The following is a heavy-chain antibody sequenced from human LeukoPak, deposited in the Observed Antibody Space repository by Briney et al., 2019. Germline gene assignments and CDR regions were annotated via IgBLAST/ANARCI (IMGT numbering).Heavy chain of an antibody. V-gene: IGHV4-31*03. CDR3: AGPDTAMAY. Sequence: SQTLSLTCTLSGDSISSGGYSWTWIRQHPGKGLEWIGYIYYSGSTYYNPSLKSRVTISVDTSKNQFSLKLSSVTAADTAVYYCAGPDTAMAYWGQGTLVTVSS. D-gene: IGHD5-18*01. CDR2: IYYSGST. J-gene: IGHJ4*02. CDR1: GDSISSGGYS.